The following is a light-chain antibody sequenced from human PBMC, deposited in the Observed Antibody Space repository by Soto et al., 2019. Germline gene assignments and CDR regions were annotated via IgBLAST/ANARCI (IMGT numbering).Light chain of an antibody. J-gene: IGKJ1*01. CDR2: GAS. CDR3: QQYGRTSWT. Sequence: EIVLTQSPGTLSLSPGDGATLSCRASQSVSTNFFAWYQQKPGQAPRLRIYGASTRTTGIPDRFSGSGSGTDFTLTISRLETEDFSIYYCQQYGRTSWTFGQGNKVEIK. V-gene: IGKV3-20*01. CDR1: QSVSTNF.